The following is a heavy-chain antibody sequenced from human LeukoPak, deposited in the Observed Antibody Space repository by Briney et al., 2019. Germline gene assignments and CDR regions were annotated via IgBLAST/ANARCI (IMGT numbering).Heavy chain of an antibody. CDR3: AGSRGKRITMFRVFDS. CDR1: GFTFSSYN. V-gene: IGHV3-21*01. CDR2: ISSTSEYI. J-gene: IGHJ4*02. D-gene: IGHD3-3*01. Sequence: PGGSLRLSCAASGFTFSSYNMNWVRQAPGKGLEWLSSISSTSEYIFQADSVKGRFTISRDNAKNSLYLQMNSLRAEDTVVYFCAGSRGKRITMFRVFDSWGQGTLVTVSS.